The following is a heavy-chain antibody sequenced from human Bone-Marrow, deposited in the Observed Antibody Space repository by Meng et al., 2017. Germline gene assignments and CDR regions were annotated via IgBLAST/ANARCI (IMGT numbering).Heavy chain of an antibody. J-gene: IGHJ4*02. V-gene: IGHV3-23*01. CDR1: GFSCSSHA. Sequence: SLMLPCAASGFSCSSHAMSWVRHAPGKGLEWVSALSGGGFTTYYADSVKGRFTISRQNSKNSLYLQMNSLRAEDTALYYCAKYSYGLGDYFDYWGQGALVTVSS. CDR3: AKYSYGLGDYFDY. CDR2: LSGGGFTT. D-gene: IGHD3-10*01.